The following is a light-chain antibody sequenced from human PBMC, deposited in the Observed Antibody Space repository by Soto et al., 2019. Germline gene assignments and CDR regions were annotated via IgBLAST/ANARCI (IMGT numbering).Light chain of an antibody. J-gene: IGKJ2*01. CDR3: QQSDSTPYT. CDR1: QSISTY. Sequence: DIQMTQSPSSLSESVGDRVTINCRASQSISTYLNWYQQKPGKAPRLLIYDASSLLSGVPSRFSGSGSGTDFTLTIASLQPEDFSTYYCQQSDSTPYTFGQGTKVEI. V-gene: IGKV1-39*01. CDR2: DAS.